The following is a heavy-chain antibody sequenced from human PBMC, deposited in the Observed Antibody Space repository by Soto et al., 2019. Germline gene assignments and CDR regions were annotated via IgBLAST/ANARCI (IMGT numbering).Heavy chain of an antibody. CDR1: GYTFTGYY. Sequence: ASVKVSCKASGYTFTGYYMHWVRQAPGQGLEWMGWINPNSGGTNYAQKFQGWVTMTRDTSISTAYMELSRLRSDDTAVYYCARGTAYDILTGYLFDYWGQGTLVTVS. D-gene: IGHD3-9*01. V-gene: IGHV1-2*04. J-gene: IGHJ4*02. CDR2: INPNSGGT. CDR3: ARGTAYDILTGYLFDY.